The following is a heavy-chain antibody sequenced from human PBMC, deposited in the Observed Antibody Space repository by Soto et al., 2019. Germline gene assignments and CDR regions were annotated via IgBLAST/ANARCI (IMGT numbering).Heavy chain of an antibody. Sequence: GAPVKRSRKASAATIRSHTISCVRQAPGQGLEWMGGIIPIFGTANYAQKFQGRVTITADESTSTAYMELSSLRSADTAVYYCARSVHGDLVRQRSFDFCCPGSLLTVS. V-gene: IGHV1-69*13. CDR2: IIPIFGTA. CDR3: ARSVHGDLVRQRSFDF. CDR1: AATIRSHT. D-gene: IGHD3-10*01. J-gene: IGHJ4*02.